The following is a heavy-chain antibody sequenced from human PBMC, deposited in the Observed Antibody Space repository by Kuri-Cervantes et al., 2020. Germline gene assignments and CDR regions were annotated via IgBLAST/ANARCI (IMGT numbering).Heavy chain of an antibody. J-gene: IGHJ4*02. CDR3: ARTPKRPGYYYDSSGYYFDY. CDR2: MNPNSGNT. V-gene: IGHV1-8*02. Sequence: ASVKVSCKASGGTFSSYAINWVRQATGQGLEWMGWMNPNSGNTGYAQKFQGRVTMTRNTSISTAYMELSSLRSEDTAVYYCARTPKRPGYYYDSSGYYFDYWGQGTLVTVSS. D-gene: IGHD3-22*01. CDR1: GGTFSSYA.